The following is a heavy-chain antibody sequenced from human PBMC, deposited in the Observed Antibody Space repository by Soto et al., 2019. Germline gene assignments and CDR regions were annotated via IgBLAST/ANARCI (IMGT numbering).Heavy chain of an antibody. J-gene: IGHJ3*02. CDR1: GYTFTGYY. Sequence: GASVKVSCKASGYTFTGYYMHWVRQAPGQGLEWMGWINPNSGGTSYAQKFQGWVTMTRDTSISTAYMELSRLRSDDTAVYYCARDIVGGRLDAFDIWGQGTMVTVSS. V-gene: IGHV1-2*04. CDR2: INPNSGGT. D-gene: IGHD1-26*01. CDR3: ARDIVGGRLDAFDI.